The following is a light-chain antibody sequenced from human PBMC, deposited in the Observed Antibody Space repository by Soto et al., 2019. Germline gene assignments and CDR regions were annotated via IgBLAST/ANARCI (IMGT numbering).Light chain of an antibody. J-gene: IGKJ1*01. CDR2: GAS. Sequence: EIVLAQSPGTLSLSPGERASLSCRASQSVSSKYLAWYQQKPGQAPRLLIYGASIRAAGIPARFSASGSGTDFTLTISDVQPEDFALYYCHQRQSWPRTFGQGTKVDIK. CDR1: QSVSSKY. CDR3: HQRQSWPRT. V-gene: IGKV3-11*01.